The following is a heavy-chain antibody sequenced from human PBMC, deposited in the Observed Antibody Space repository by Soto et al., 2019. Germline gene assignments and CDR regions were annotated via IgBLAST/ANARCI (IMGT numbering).Heavy chain of an antibody. CDR2: IRGKPNGGAT. CDR1: GFTFGDYA. V-gene: IGHV3-49*04. CDR3: TRDFQGQYYYGMDV. J-gene: IGHJ6*02. Sequence: GGSLRLSCTASGFTFGDYAMNWVRQAPGKGLEWVGFIRGKPNGGATDCAASLKGRFTISRDDSRSVAYLQMNSLKTEDTAVYYCTRDFQGQYYYGMDVWGQGTTVTVSS.